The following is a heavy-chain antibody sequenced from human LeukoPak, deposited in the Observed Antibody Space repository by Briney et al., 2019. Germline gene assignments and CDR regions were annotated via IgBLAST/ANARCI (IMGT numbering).Heavy chain of an antibody. Sequence: PGGSLRLSCAASGFTFSNAWMSWVRQAPGKGLEWVGRIKSKTDGGTTDYAAPVKGRFTISRDDSKNTLYLQMNSLKTEDTAVYYCTTDLAYDSPPSDYWGQGTLVTVSS. CDR3: TTDLAYDSPPSDY. CDR1: GFTFSNAW. V-gene: IGHV3-15*01. J-gene: IGHJ4*02. D-gene: IGHD3-16*01. CDR2: IKSKTDGGTT.